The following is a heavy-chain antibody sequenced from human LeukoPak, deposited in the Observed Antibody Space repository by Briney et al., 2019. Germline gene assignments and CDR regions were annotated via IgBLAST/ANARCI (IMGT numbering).Heavy chain of an antibody. Sequence: PGGSLRLSCAASGFTFDDYAMHWVRQAPGKGLEWVSGISWNSGSIGYADSVKGRFTISRDNAKNSLYLQMNSLRAEDTALYYCAKVLDGAFDYWGQGTWSPSPQ. CDR2: ISWNSGSI. V-gene: IGHV3-9*01. CDR3: AKVLDGAFDY. J-gene: IGHJ4*02. D-gene: IGHD4-17*01. CDR1: GFTFDDYA.